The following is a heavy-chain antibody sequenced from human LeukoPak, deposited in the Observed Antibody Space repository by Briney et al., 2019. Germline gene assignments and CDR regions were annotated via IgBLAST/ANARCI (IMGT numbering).Heavy chain of an antibody. V-gene: IGHV3-23*01. D-gene: IGHD4-17*01. CDR1: GFTFSTYA. CDR3: ARATDGDYVPY. Sequence: GGSLRLSCAASGFTFSTYAMSWVRQAPGKGLEWVSVVSGTGGRTYYADSVKGRFTISRDNSKNTLYLQMNSLRAEDTAVYYCARATDGDYVPYWGQGTLVTVSS. J-gene: IGHJ4*02. CDR2: VSGTGGRT.